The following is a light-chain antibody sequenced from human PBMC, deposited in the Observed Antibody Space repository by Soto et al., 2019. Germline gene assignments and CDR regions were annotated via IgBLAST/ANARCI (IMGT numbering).Light chain of an antibody. CDR1: SSDVGGYNY. J-gene: IGLJ1*01. CDR2: DVT. CDR3: ISFTSRHIYV. V-gene: IGLV2-14*03. Sequence: QSALTQPASVSGSPGQSITISCTGSSSDVGGYNYVSWYQQHPGRAPKLIIYDVTNRPSGISNRFSGSKSGNTASLTISGLQTEDDADYYCISFTSRHIYVFGTGTKLTVL.